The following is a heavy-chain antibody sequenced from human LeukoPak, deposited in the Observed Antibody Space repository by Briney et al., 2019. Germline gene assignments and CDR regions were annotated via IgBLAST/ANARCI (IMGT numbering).Heavy chain of an antibody. CDR3: SSQLVGYYYGMDV. V-gene: IGHV4-30-2*01. Sequence: PSETLSLTCAVSGGSISSGGYSWSWIRQPPGKGLEWIGYIYHSGSTYYNPSLKSRVTISVDRSKNQFSLKLSSVTAADTAVYYCSSQLVGYYYGMDVWGQGTTVTVSS. J-gene: IGHJ6*02. CDR2: IYHSGST. D-gene: IGHD6-13*01. CDR1: GGSISSGGYS.